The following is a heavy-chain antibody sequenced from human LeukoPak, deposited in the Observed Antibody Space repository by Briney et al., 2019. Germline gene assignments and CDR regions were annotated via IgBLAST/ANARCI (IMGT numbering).Heavy chain of an antibody. CDR1: GGSFSDYS. CDR2: INPRGGI. D-gene: IGHD3-3*01. J-gene: IGHJ4*02. CDR3: AREQALPGVTTFGVVVMGYFDN. Sequence: SETLFLTCAVYGGSFSDYSWSWIRQSPGKGLEWIGDINPRGGINFNPSLKSRVLISLDTSRTQFSLKLDSVTAADTAVYYCAREQALPGVTTFGVVVMGYFDNWGQGALVTVSS. V-gene: IGHV4-34*01.